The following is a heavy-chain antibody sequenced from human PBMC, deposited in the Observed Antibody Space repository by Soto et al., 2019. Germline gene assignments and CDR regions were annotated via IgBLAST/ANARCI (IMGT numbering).Heavy chain of an antibody. CDR1: GYTFTSYA. CDR3: ARDFYYYDSSGYLKGDNWFDP. V-gene: IGHV1-3*01. Sequence: GASVKVSCKASGYTFTSYAMHWVRQAPGQRLEWMGWINAGNGNTKYSQKFQGRVTITRDTSASTAYMELSSLRSEDTAVYYCARDFYYYDSSGYLKGDNWFDPWGQGNLVTVSP. D-gene: IGHD3-22*01. CDR2: INAGNGNT. J-gene: IGHJ5*02.